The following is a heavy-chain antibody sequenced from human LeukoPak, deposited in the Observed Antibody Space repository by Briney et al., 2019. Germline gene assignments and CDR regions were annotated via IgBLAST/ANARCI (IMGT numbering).Heavy chain of an antibody. J-gene: IGHJ6*02. CDR2: IYYSGST. D-gene: IGHD6-19*01. Sequence: PSETLSLTCTVSGGSISSYYWSWIRQPPGKGLEWIGYIYYSGSTNYNPSLKSRVTISVDTSKNQFSLKLSSATAADTAVYYCARRRGYSSGWSIYHYYGMDVWGQGTTVTVSS. CDR1: GGSISSYY. V-gene: IGHV4-59*01. CDR3: ARRRGYSSGWSIYHYYGMDV.